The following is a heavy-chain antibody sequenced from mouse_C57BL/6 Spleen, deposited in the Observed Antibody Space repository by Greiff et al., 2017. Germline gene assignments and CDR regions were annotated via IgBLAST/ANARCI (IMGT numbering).Heavy chain of an antibody. J-gene: IGHJ4*01. CDR3: ARSIYYYGSSYERAMDY. V-gene: IGHV7-3*01. D-gene: IGHD1-1*01. CDR2: IRNKANGYTT. Sequence: DVMLVESGGGLVQPGGSLSLSCAASGFTFTDYYMSWVRQPPGKALEWLGFIRNKANGYTTEYSASVKGRFTISRDNSQSILYLQMNALRAEDSATYYCARSIYYYGSSYERAMDYWGQGTSVTVSS. CDR1: GFTFTDYY.